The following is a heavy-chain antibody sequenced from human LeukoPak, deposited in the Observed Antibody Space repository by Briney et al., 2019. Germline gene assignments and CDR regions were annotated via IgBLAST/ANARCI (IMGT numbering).Heavy chain of an antibody. CDR2: IYTSGST. CDR1: GGSISSYY. D-gene: IGHD6-19*01. J-gene: IGHJ4*02. CDR3: AREYSSGWSRGFDY. V-gene: IGHV4-4*07. Sequence: SETLSLTCTVSGGSISSYYWSWIRQPAGKELEWIGRIYTSGSTNYNPSLKSRVTMSVDTSKNQFSLKLSSVTAADTAVYYCAREYSSGWSRGFDYWGQVTLVTVSS.